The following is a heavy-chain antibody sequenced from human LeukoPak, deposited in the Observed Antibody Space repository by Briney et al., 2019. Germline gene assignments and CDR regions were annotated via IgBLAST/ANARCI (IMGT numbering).Heavy chain of an antibody. J-gene: IGHJ4*02. CDR3: ARVINY. V-gene: IGHV3-21*01. CDR2: ISSSSSYI. D-gene: IGHD3-10*01. CDR1: VFTFSSYS. Sequence: GGSLRLSSAVSVFTFSSYSMKWVRQAPGKGLGWVSSISSSSSYIYYADSVKGRFTISRDNANTSPYMQMSILRVEDTRVYFCARVINYGGQGTLVTVSS.